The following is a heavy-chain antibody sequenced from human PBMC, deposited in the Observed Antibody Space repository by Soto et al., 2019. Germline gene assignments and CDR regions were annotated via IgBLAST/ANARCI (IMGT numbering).Heavy chain of an antibody. V-gene: IGHV4-31*03. Sequence: QVQLQESGPGLVKPSQTLSLTCTVSGGSISSGGYYWSWIRQHPGKGLEWIGYIYYRRSTYYNPSLKSRVTISVDTSKNQFALKLSSVTAADTAVYYCARGEYYYDSSGYALWGQGTMVTVSS. CDR2: IYYRRST. J-gene: IGHJ3*01. CDR3: ARGEYYYDSSGYAL. D-gene: IGHD3-22*01. CDR1: GGSISSGGYY.